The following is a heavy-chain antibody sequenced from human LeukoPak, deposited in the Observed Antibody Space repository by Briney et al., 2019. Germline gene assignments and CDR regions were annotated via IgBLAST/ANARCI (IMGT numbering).Heavy chain of an antibody. D-gene: IGHD2-8*01. V-gene: IGHV1-2*02. CDR2: INPNSGDT. CDR3: ARGPNHYYYMDV. CDR1: GYTFTDYY. Sequence: ASVEVSCKASGYTFTDYYLHWVRQAPGEGLEWMGWINPNSGDTNYAQKFQGRVTMTRDTSINTVYMELSRLTSDDTAVYFCARGPNHYYYMDVWGTGTTVTVSS. J-gene: IGHJ6*03.